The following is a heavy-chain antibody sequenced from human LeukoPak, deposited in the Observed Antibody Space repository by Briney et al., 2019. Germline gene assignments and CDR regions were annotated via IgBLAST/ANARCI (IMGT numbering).Heavy chain of an antibody. CDR3: ARDGYSSSWPGLNWFDP. J-gene: IGHJ5*02. CDR1: GFTFSSYW. Sequence: PGGSLRLSCAASGFTFSSYWMSWVRQAPGKGLEWVANIKQDGSEKYYVDSVKGRFTISRDNAKNSLYLQMNSLRAEDTAVYYCARDGYSSSWPGLNWFDPWGQGTLVTVSS. CDR2: IKQDGSEK. D-gene: IGHD6-13*01. V-gene: IGHV3-7*01.